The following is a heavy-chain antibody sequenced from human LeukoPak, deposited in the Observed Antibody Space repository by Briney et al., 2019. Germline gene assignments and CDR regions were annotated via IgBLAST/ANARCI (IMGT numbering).Heavy chain of an antibody. D-gene: IGHD1-1*01. CDR1: GYTFTSYY. V-gene: IGHV1-46*03. CDR3: ARGRLLSWYNWNVVDAFDI. Sequence: ASVKVSCKASGYTFTSYYMHWVRQAPGQGLEWMGIINPSGGSTSYAQKFQGRVTMTRDTPTSTVYMELSSLRSEDTAVYYCARGRLLSWYNWNVVDAFDIWGQGTMVTVSS. J-gene: IGHJ3*02. CDR2: INPSGGST.